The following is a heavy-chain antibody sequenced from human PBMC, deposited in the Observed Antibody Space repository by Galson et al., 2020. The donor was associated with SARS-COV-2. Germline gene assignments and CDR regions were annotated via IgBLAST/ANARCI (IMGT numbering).Heavy chain of an antibody. Sequence: ASVKVSCKVPGYTLTELSMHRVRQAPAQGLEWMGGFDPKDGETIYAQKFQGRVTMTEDTPTDTAYMELSSLRSEATAVYYCATGPQSHGDPANWFDPWGQGTLVTVSS. CDR2: FDPKDGET. D-gene: IGHD4-17*01. CDR3: ATGPQSHGDPANWFDP. J-gene: IGHJ5*02. V-gene: IGHV1-24*01. CDR1: GYTLTELS.